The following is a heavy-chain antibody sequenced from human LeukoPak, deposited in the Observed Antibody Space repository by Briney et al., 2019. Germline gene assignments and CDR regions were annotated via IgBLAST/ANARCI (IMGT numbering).Heavy chain of an antibody. D-gene: IGHD5-12*01. Sequence: PGGSLRLSCTASGFAFDEHGMSWVRQVPGKGLEWVSGINWSGGSTGYSDPVRGRFTISRDNAKNSPYLQMDSLRAEDTALYYCARAPISGPFYFDCWGQGTLVTVSS. CDR1: GFAFDEHG. J-gene: IGHJ4*02. V-gene: IGHV3-20*04. CDR3: ARAPISGPFYFDC. CDR2: INWSGGST.